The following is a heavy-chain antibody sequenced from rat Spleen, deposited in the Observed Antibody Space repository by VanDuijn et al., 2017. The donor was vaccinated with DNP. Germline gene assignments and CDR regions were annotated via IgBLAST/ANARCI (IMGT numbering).Heavy chain of an antibody. CDR1: GLTFSNYA. CDR3: TSGGD. D-gene: IGHD1-1*01. CDR2: ISTSGGST. V-gene: IGHV5-46*01. J-gene: IGHJ2*01. Sequence: EVQLVESGGGLVQPGRSLKLSCAASGLTFSNYAMAWVRQAPTKGLEWVATISTSGGSTYYRDSVKGRFTISRDNAKSTLYLQMNSLRSEDTATYYCTSGGDWGQGVMVTVSS.